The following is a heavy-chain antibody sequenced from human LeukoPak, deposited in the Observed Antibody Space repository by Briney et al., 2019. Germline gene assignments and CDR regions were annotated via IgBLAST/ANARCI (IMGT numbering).Heavy chain of an antibody. V-gene: IGHV1-2*02. CDR1: GYTFTSYG. CDR2: INPNSGGT. Sequence: ASVKVSCKASGYTFTSYGISWVRQAPGQGLEWMGWINPNSGGTNYAQKFQGRVTMTRDTSISTAYMELSRLRSDDTAVYYCARVSFDILTGYYNPTFDYWGQGTLVTVSS. D-gene: IGHD3-9*01. CDR3: ARVSFDILTGYYNPTFDY. J-gene: IGHJ4*02.